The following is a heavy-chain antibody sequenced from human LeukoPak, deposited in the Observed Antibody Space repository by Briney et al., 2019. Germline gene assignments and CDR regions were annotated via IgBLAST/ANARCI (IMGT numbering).Heavy chain of an antibody. CDR3: ARYKADYYGSGSYYGY. D-gene: IGHD3-10*01. Sequence: SVKVSCKAPGGTFSSYAISWVRQAPGQGLEWMGGIIPIFGTANYAQKFQGRVTITADESTSTAYMELSSLRSEDTAVYHCARYKADYYGSGSYYGYWGQGTLVTVSS. CDR2: IIPIFGTA. V-gene: IGHV1-69*13. J-gene: IGHJ4*02. CDR1: GGTFSSYA.